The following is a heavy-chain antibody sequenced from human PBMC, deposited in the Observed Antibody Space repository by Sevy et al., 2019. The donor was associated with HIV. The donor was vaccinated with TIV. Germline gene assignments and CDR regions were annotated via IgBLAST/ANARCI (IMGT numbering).Heavy chain of an antibody. CDR3: ARHGKEDWFDP. D-gene: IGHD1-26*01. CDR1: GGSIRGGDYY. V-gene: IGHV4-31*11. Sequence: SETLSLTCAVSGGSIRGGDYYWSWIRQRPGKGLEWMGYIYNRGNVHYSPSLKSRLLISVDTSKNQFSLKLSSVTAADTAVYYCARHGKEDWFDPWGQGTLVTVSS. CDR2: IYNRGNV. J-gene: IGHJ5*02.